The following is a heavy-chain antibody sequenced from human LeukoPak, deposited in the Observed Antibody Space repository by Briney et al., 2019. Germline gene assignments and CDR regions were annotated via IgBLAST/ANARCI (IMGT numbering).Heavy chain of an antibody. CDR2: ISYDGSNK. CDR1: GFTFSSYA. Sequence: PGGSLRLSCAASGFTFSSYAMHWVRQAPGKGLEWVAVISYDGSNKYYADSVKGRFTISRDNSKNTLYLQMNSLRAEDTAVYYCARAFPPPCSGGSCPFDYWGQGTLVTVSS. J-gene: IGHJ4*02. CDR3: ARAFPPPCSGGSCPFDY. D-gene: IGHD2-15*01. V-gene: IGHV3-30-3*01.